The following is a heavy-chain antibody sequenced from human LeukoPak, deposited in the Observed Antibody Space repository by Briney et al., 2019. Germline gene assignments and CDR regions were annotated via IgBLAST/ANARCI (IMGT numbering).Heavy chain of an antibody. CDR3: ARHKGYCSGGSCYSPYNWFDP. J-gene: IGHJ5*02. V-gene: IGHV1-69*13. CDR1: GGTFSSYA. Sequence: SVKVSCKASGGTFSSYAISWVRQAPGQGLEWMGGIIPIFSTANYAQKFQGSVTITADESTSTAYMETSSLRSEDTAVYYCARHKGYCSGGSCYSPYNWFDPWGQGTLVTVSS. CDR2: IIPIFSTA. D-gene: IGHD2-15*01.